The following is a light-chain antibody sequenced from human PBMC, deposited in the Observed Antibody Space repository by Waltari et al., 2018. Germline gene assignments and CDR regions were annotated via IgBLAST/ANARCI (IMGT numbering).Light chain of an antibody. V-gene: IGLV2-14*01. CDR2: DVT. Sequence: QSALTQPASVSGSPGQSIAISCTGTSSDVGGYNSVSWYPHHPGEAPQLMIYDVTNRPSGVSDRFSGSKSGNPASLTISGLQAEDEADYYCTSYTSSATLVFGGWTKLTVL. CDR1: SSDVGGYNS. J-gene: IGLJ3*02. CDR3: TSYTSSATLV.